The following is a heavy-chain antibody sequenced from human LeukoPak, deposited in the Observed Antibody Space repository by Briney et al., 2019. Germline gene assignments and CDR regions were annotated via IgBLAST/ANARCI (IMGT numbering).Heavy chain of an antibody. CDR2: IIPILGIA. Sequence: GASVKVSCKASGGTFSSYAISWVRQAPGQGLEWMGRIIPILGIANYAQKFQGRVTITADKSTSTAYMELSSLRSEDTAVYYCARDPEIDLIAVAGPGGHDAFDIWGQGTMVTVSS. CDR3: ARDPEIDLIAVAGPGGHDAFDI. J-gene: IGHJ3*02. CDR1: GGTFSSYA. V-gene: IGHV1-69*04. D-gene: IGHD6-19*01.